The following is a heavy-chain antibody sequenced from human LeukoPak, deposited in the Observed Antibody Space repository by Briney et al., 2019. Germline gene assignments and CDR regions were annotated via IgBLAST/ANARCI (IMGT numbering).Heavy chain of an antibody. CDR2: ISRSGGTT. CDR3: AKRKVPADYVEGFDY. V-gene: IGHV3-23*01. J-gene: IGHJ4*02. Sequence: GGSLRLSCAASGFTFSSYAMSWVRQAPGKGLVWVSAISRSGGTTYYADSVKGRFTISRDNPKNTLYLQMNSLRAEDTAVYYCAKRKVPADYVEGFDYWGQGTLVTVSS. CDR1: GFTFSSYA. D-gene: IGHD2-2*01.